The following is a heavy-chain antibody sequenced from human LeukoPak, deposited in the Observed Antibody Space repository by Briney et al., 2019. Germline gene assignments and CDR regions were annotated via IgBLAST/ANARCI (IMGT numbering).Heavy chain of an antibody. V-gene: IGHV4-59*01. J-gene: IGHJ4*02. D-gene: IGHD3-16*01. CDR3: TRGYYEAFDF. CDR2: VDYNGAT. CDR1: GASIISDH. Sequence: SETLSLTCAVSGASIISDHWNWIRQLPGKGLEWIGNVDYNGATKYYPSLQSRITISLDTSNNQFSLTLTSVTAADTALYFCTRGYYEAFDFWAQGRLVTVSS.